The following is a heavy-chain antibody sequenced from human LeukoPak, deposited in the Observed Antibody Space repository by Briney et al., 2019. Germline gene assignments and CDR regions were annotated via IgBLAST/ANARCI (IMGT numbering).Heavy chain of an antibody. CDR1: RFTFSRYW. CDR2: IKQDGSEK. D-gene: IGHD3-3*01. J-gene: IGHJ4*02. Sequence: GGSLRLSCAASRFTFSRYWMSWVRQAPGKGLEWVAHIKQDGSEKYYVDSVKGRFTISRDNAKNSLYLQMNSLRAEDTAVYYCARDKGITIFGVVTDFDYWGQGTLVTVSS. V-gene: IGHV3-7*01. CDR3: ARDKGITIFGVVTDFDY.